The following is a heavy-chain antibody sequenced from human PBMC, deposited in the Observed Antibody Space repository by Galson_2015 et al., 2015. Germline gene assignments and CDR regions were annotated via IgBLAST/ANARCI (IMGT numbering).Heavy chain of an antibody. J-gene: IGHJ4*02. CDR1: GGSISSSSYY. CDR2: IYYNGST. CDR3: ARGGYSSVDY. D-gene: IGHD2-21*01. V-gene: IGHV4-39*07. Sequence: SETLSLTCTVSGGSISSSSYYWGWLRQPPGKGLEWTGRIYYNGSTYYNSSRKSRVTIPVDTSKNQCSLKLSSVTAADTAVYYCARGGYSSVDYWGQGTLVTVSS.